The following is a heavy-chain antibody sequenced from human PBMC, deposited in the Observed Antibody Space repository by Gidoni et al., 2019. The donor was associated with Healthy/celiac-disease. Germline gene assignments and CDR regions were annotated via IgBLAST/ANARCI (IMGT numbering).Heavy chain of an antibody. CDR1: GFTFSSYG. CDR2: ISYDGSNK. CDR3: AKDVSRLYYFDY. Sequence: QVQLVESGGGVVQPGRSLRLSCAASGFTFSSYGMHWVRQAPGKGLEWVAVISYDGSNKYYADSVKGRFTISRDNSKNTLYLQMNSLRAEDTAVYYCAKDVSRLYYFDYWGQGTLVTVSS. V-gene: IGHV3-30*18. D-gene: IGHD2-8*01. J-gene: IGHJ4*02.